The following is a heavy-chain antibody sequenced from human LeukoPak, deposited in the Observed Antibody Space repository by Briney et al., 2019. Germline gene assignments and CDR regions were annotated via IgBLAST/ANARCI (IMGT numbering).Heavy chain of an antibody. J-gene: IGHJ4*02. CDR2: ISYDGSNK. D-gene: IGHD3-22*01. V-gene: IGHV3-30*18. CDR1: GFAFSSYV. Sequence: GGSLRLSCAASGFAFSSYVMSWVRQAPGKGLEWVAVISYDGSNKYYADSVKGRFTISRDNSKNTLYLQMNSLRAEDTAVYYCAKEVGYYYDSSGYYYEGSTDYWGQGTLVTVSS. CDR3: AKEVGYYYDSSGYYYEGSTDY.